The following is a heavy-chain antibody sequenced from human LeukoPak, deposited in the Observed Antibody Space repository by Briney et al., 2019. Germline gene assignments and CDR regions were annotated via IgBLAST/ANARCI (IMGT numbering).Heavy chain of an antibody. D-gene: IGHD4-17*01. J-gene: IGHJ4*02. Sequence: SETLSLTCTVAGGSISSYYWSWIRQPPGKGLEWIGYMSYSGSTNYNPSLKSRVTMSINTSKNQFSLRLSSVTAADTAVYYCARGSDFGDYWGQGTLVTVSS. V-gene: IGHV4-59*01. CDR3: ARGSDFGDY. CDR1: GGSISSYY. CDR2: MSYSGST.